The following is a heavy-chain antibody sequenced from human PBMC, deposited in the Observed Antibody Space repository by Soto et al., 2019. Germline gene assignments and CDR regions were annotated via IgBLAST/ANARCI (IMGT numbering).Heavy chain of an antibody. CDR3: ARIPILLWFGELLPDYYYYGMDV. V-gene: IGHV4-39*01. CDR2: IYYSGST. Sequence: SETLSLTCTVSGGSISSSSYYWGWIRQPPGKGLEWIGSIYYSGSTYYNPSLKSRVTISVDTSKNQFSLKLSSVTAADTAVYYCARIPILLWFGELLPDYYYYGMDVWGQGTTVTVSS. CDR1: GGSISSSSYY. D-gene: IGHD3-10*01. J-gene: IGHJ6*02.